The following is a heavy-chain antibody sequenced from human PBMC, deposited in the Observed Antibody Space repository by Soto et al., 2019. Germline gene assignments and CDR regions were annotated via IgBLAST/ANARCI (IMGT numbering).Heavy chain of an antibody. Sequence: GGSLRLSCAASGFTFSSYAMSWVRQAPGKGLEWVSAISGSGGSTYYADSVKGRFTISRDNSKNTLYLQMNSQRAEDTAVYYCAKVVSILVGYYYGMDVWGQGTTVTVSS. D-gene: IGHD3-3*02. V-gene: IGHV3-23*01. CDR2: ISGSGGST. J-gene: IGHJ6*02. CDR3: AKVVSILVGYYYGMDV. CDR1: GFTFSSYA.